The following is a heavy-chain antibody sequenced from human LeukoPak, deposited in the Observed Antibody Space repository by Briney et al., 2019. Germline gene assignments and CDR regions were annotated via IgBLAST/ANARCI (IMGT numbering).Heavy chain of an antibody. CDR2: IYYSGSN. D-gene: IGHD2-2*01. Sequence: PSETLSLTCTVSGGSISIHYWSCIRHPPGKGLEWIGYIYYSGSNNYNPSLKSRVTISVDTSKNQFSLKLSSVTAADTAVYYCARYPHARCWGTSSTSCHPYWGQGTLVTVSS. J-gene: IGHJ4*02. CDR1: GGSISIHY. V-gene: IGHV4-59*11. CDR3: ARYPHARCWGTSSTSCHPY.